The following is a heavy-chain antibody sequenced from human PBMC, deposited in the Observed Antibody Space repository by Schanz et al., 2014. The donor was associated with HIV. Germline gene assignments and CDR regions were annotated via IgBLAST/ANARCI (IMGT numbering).Heavy chain of an antibody. V-gene: IGHV4-34*01. CDR2: VNHSGDA. CDR1: GSSVTYFY. J-gene: IGHJ4*02. CDR3: ASALIIATGELFES. Sequence: QVQLQQWGAGLLKPSETLSLTCAVYGSSVTYFYWSWIRQSPGKGLEWIAEVNHSGDANHNPSLKSRVTISVDTSKNQFSRKLSSVTAADTALYYCASALIIATGELFESWGQGTLVTVSS. D-gene: IGHD4-17*01.